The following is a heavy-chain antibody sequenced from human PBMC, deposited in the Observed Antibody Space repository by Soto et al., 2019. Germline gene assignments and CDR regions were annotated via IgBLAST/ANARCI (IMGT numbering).Heavy chain of an antibody. CDR2: MNPNSGNT. CDR1: GYTFTSYD. CDR3: ARGDIAVAGICDY. J-gene: IGHJ4*02. Sequence: ASVKVSCKASGYTFTSYDINWVRQATGQGLEWMGWMNPNSGNTGYAQKFQGRVTMTRNTSISTAYMELSSLGSEDTAVYYCARGDIAVAGICDYWGQGTLVTVSS. D-gene: IGHD6-19*01. V-gene: IGHV1-8*01.